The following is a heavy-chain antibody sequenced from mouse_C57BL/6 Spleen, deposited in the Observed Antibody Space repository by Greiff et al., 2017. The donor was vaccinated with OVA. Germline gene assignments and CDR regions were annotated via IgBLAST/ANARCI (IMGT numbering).Heavy chain of an antibody. Sequence: EVKLVESGGGLVKPGGSLKLSCAASGFTFSSYAMSWVRQTPEKRLEWVATISDGGSYTYYPDDVKGRFTISRDNAKNNLYLQMSHLKSEDTAMYYCARDPLYYSNHYYAMDYWGQGTSVTVSS. CDR1: GFTFSSYA. J-gene: IGHJ4*01. CDR3: ARDPLYYSNHYYAMDY. D-gene: IGHD2-5*01. V-gene: IGHV5-4*01. CDR2: ISDGGSYT.